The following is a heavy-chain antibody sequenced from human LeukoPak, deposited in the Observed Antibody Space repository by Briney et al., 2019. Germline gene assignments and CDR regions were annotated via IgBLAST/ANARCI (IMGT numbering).Heavy chain of an antibody. CDR2: TYYRSKWYN. CDR1: GDSVSSNSAA. J-gene: IGHJ4*02. V-gene: IGHV6-1*01. Sequence: SQTLSLTCAISGDSVSSNSAAWNWIRQSPSRGLEWLGRTYYRSKWYNDYAVSVKSRITINPDTSKNQFSLQLNSVTPEDTAVYYCARGDSSSWYDISPDYYFDYWGQGTLVTVSS. D-gene: IGHD6-13*01. CDR3: ARGDSSSWYDISPDYYFDY.